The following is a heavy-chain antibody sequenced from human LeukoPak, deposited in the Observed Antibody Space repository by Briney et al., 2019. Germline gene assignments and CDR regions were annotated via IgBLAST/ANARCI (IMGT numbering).Heavy chain of an antibody. CDR1: GYTFTSYG. D-gene: IGHD3-3*01. J-gene: IGHJ6*02. CDR3: ARDTQTTFWSGYGGDYYYYGMDV. Sequence: ASVKVSCKASGYTFTSYGISWVRQAPGQGLEWMGWINTNTGNPTYAQGFTGRFVFSLDTSVSTAYLQISSLKAEDTAVYYCARDTQTTFWSGYGGDYYYYGMDVWGQGTTVTVSS. CDR2: INTNTGNP. V-gene: IGHV7-4-1*02.